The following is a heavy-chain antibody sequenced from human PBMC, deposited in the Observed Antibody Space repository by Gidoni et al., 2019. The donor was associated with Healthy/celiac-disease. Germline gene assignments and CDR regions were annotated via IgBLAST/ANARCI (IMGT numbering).Heavy chain of an antibody. V-gene: IGHV3-23*01. J-gene: IGHJ4*02. CDR2: ISGSGGST. CDR1: RFSFSSYA. Sequence: EVQLLESGGGLVQPGGDLRLSCAAPRFSFSSYAMSWVRQAPGKGVEWVSAISGSGGSTYYADSVKGRFTISRDNSKNTLYLQMNSLRAEDTAVYYCAKDYSPGIAVAVFDYWGQGTLVTVSS. CDR3: AKDYSPGIAVAVFDY. D-gene: IGHD6-19*01.